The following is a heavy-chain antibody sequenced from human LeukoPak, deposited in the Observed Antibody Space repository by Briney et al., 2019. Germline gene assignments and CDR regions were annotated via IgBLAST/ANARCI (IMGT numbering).Heavy chain of an antibody. CDR3: ARGVRGVRPVDY. V-gene: IGHV4-34*01. D-gene: IGHD3-10*02. CDR1: GGSFSGYY. J-gene: IGHJ4*02. CDR2: INHSGST. Sequence: SETLSLTCAVYGGSFSGYYWSWIRQPPGKGLEWIGEINHSGSTNYNPSLKSRVTISVDTSKNQLSLKLSSVTAAATAVYSCARGVRGVRPVDYWGQGTLVTVSS.